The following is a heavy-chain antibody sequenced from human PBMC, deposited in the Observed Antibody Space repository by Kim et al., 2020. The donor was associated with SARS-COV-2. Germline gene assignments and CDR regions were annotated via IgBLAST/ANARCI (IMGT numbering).Heavy chain of an antibody. Sequence: YYADSVKGRFTISRDNSKNTLYLQMNSLRAEDTAVYYCAKDPGAAAGKDYWGQGTLVTVSS. D-gene: IGHD6-13*01. CDR3: AKDPGAAAGKDY. J-gene: IGHJ4*02. V-gene: IGHV3-23*01.